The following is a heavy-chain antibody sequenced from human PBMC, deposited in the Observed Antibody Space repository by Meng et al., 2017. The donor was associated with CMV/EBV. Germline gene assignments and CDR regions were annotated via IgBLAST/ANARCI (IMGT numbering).Heavy chain of an antibody. Sequence: GGSLRLSCAASGFTFNSYAMHWVRQAPGKGLEWVAVISYDGSNKYYADSVKGRFTISRDNSKNTLYLQMNSLRAEDTAVYYCARNGPGLRAWGSGSYHNPRRYYGMDVWGQGTTVTVSS. V-gene: IGHV3-30-3*01. D-gene: IGHD3-10*01. J-gene: IGHJ6*02. CDR3: ARNGPGLRAWGSGSYHNPRRYYGMDV. CDR2: ISYDGSNK. CDR1: GFTFNSYA.